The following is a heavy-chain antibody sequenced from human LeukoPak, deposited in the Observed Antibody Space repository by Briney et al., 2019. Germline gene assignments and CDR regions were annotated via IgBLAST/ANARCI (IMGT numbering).Heavy chain of an antibody. CDR3: ARPYYYGSGSYGHFDY. CDR1: GFTFSSYW. V-gene: IGHV3-7*03. Sequence: GGSLRLSCAASGFTFSSYWMSWVRQAPGKGLEWVANIKQDGSEKYYVDSVKGRFTISRDNAKNSLYLQMNSLRAEDTAVYYCARPYYYGSGSYGHFDYWGQGTLVTVSS. CDR2: IKQDGSEK. D-gene: IGHD3-10*01. J-gene: IGHJ4*02.